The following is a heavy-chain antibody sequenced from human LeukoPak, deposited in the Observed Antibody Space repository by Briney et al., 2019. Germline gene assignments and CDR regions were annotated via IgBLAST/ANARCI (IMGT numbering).Heavy chain of an antibody. CDR3: ARVSTGIQLLGY. D-gene: IGHD5-18*01. V-gene: IGHV3-30-3*01. CDR2: ISYDGSNK. J-gene: IGHJ4*02. CDR1: GFSFDMYA. Sequence: GGSLRLSCVGSGFSFDMYAIHWVRQAPGKGLEWVAVISYDGSNKYYADSVKGRFTISRDNSKNTLYLQMNSLRAEDTAVYYCARVSTGIQLLGYWGQGTLVTVSS.